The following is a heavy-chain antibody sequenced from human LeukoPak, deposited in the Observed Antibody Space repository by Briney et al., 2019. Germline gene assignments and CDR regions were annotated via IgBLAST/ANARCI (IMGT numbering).Heavy chain of an antibody. CDR2: IYSSGST. Sequence: PSETLSLTCTVSGASVSGSPYYWGWIRQPPGKGLEWIGSIYSSGSTYYNPSLKSRVTISVDTSKNRFSLKLSSVTAADTAVYYCARGVVVVAATLRAFDIWGQGTMVTVSS. CDR1: GASVSGSPYY. J-gene: IGHJ3*02. CDR3: ARGVVVVAATLRAFDI. V-gene: IGHV4-39*07. D-gene: IGHD2-15*01.